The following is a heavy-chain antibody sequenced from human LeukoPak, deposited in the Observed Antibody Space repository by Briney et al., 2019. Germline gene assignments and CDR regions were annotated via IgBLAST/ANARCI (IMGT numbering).Heavy chain of an antibody. Sequence: SETLSLTCTVSGGSISSSSYYWGWIRQPPGKGLEWIGSIYYSGSTYYNPSLKSRVTISVDTSKNQFSLKLSSVTAADTAVYYCARQEFTVPPGYYMDVWGKGTTVTVSS. D-gene: IGHD4-11*01. CDR1: GGSISSSSYY. V-gene: IGHV4-39*01. J-gene: IGHJ6*03. CDR2: IYYSGST. CDR3: ARQEFTVPPGYYMDV.